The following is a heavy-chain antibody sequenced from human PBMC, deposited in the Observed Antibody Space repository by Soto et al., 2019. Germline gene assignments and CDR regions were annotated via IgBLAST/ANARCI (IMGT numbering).Heavy chain of an antibody. CDR2: ISGSGGST. CDR1: GFTFSRYA. CDR3: AKGGDYGSGLFDP. J-gene: IGHJ5*02. V-gene: IGHV3-23*01. D-gene: IGHD3-10*01. Sequence: EVQLLESGGGLVQPGGSLRLSCAASGFTFSRYAMGWVRQAPGKGLEWVSAISGSGGSTYYADSVKGRFTISRDNSKNTLYLQMNSLRAEDTAVYYCAKGGDYGSGLFDPWGQGTLVTVSS.